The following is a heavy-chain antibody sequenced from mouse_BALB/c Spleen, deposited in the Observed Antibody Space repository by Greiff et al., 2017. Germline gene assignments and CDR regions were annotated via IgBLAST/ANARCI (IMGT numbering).Heavy chain of an antibody. CDR1: GFTFSSYA. Sequence: EVQLVESGGGLVKPGGSLKLSCAASGFTFSSYAMSWVRQTPEKRLEWVATISSGGSYTYYPDSVKGRFTISRDNAKNTLYLQMSSLRSEDTAMYYCARHPTAGAMDYWGQGTSVTVSS. D-gene: IGHD1-2*01. V-gene: IGHV5-9-3*01. CDR2: ISSGGSYT. J-gene: IGHJ4*01. CDR3: ARHPTAGAMDY.